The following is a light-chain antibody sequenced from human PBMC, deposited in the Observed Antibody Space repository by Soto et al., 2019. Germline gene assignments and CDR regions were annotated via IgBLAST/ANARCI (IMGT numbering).Light chain of an antibody. CDR3: GTWDSSLSAEV. J-gene: IGLJ1*01. CDR2: DTN. CDR1: SSNIGNNY. Sequence: QPVLTQPPSVSAAPGQKVTISCSGSSSNIGNNYVSWYQQFPGTAPKIIIYDTNKRPSGIPDRFSGSKSGTSATLGITGLQTGDEADYYCGTWDSSLSAEVFGTGTKLTVL. V-gene: IGLV1-51*01.